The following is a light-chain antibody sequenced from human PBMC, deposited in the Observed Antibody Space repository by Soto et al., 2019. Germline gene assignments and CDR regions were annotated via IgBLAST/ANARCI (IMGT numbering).Light chain of an antibody. CDR2: GAS. J-gene: IGKJ1*01. Sequence: EIVLTQSPGTLSLSPGERATLSCRASQSVSSSYLSWYQQKPGQAPRPLIYGASSRATGIPDRFSGSGSGTDFTLTISRLEAEDFAVYYCQQYGSSPTWTFGQGTKVEIK. CDR3: QQYGSSPTWT. V-gene: IGKV3-20*01. CDR1: QSVSSSY.